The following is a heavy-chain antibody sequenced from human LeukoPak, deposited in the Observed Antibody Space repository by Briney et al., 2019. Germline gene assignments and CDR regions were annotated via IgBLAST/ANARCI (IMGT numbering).Heavy chain of an antibody. J-gene: IGHJ4*02. CDR3: ATNVYPGY. CDR2: INSDGSST. Sequence: GGSLILSCVASGFTFSSYWMHWVRQAPGKGLVWVSRINSDGSSTTYAEPVKGRFTISRDNVKNTLYLQMNSLRAEDTAVYYCATNVYPGYWGQGTLVTVSS. CDR1: GFTFSSYW. D-gene: IGHD5/OR15-5a*01. V-gene: IGHV3-74*01.